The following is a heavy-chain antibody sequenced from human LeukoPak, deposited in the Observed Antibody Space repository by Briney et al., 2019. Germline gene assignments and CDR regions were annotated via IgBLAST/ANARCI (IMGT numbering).Heavy chain of an antibody. D-gene: IGHD5-18*01. V-gene: IGHV1-2*02. CDR1: GYTFTGYY. J-gene: IGHJ4*02. CDR3: ARDRVTRGYSYGYPY. Sequence: GASVKVSCKASGYTFTGYYMHWVRQAPGQGLEWMGWINPNSGGTNYAQKFQGRVTMTRDTSISAAYMELSRLRSDDTAVYYCARDRVTRGYSYGYPYWGQGTLVTVSS. CDR2: INPNSGGT.